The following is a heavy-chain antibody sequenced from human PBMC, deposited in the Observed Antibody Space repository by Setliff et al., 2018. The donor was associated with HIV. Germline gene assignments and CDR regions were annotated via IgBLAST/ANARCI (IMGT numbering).Heavy chain of an antibody. J-gene: IGHJ3*02. V-gene: IGHV3-53*01. D-gene: IGHD6-19*01. CDR3: ARGTRIAVGPDAFDI. CDR2: IYSGGST. CDR1: GFTVSSNY. Sequence: GGSLRLSCAASGFTVSSNYLSWVRQAPGKGLEWVSVIYSGGSTYYADSVKGRFTISRDNSKNTLYLQMNSLRAEDTAVYYCARGTRIAVGPDAFDIWGQGTMVTVSS.